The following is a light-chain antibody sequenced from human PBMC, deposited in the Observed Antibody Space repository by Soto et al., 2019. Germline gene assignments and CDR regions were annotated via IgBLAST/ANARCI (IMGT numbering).Light chain of an antibody. CDR3: QQYNNWPPIT. Sequence: EIVMTQSPATLSVSPGERATLSCRASQSVSSNLAWYQQKPGQAPRLLIYGASTRATGIPARFSGSGSGTQFSRTINSLQSEDVAVYYCQQYNNWPPITFGPGSNVDIK. CDR1: QSVSSN. V-gene: IGKV3-15*01. CDR2: GAS. J-gene: IGKJ3*01.